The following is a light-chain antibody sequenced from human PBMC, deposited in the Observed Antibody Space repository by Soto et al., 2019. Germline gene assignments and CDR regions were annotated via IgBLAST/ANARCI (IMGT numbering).Light chain of an antibody. CDR2: DVN. J-gene: IGLJ1*01. CDR3: CSFVGGFTFV. CDR1: SSDIGAYNY. V-gene: IGLV2-11*01. Sequence: QSVLTQPRSVSGSPGQSVTISCAGSSSDIGAYNYVSWFQQHPGKAPKLMIYDVNKRPSGVPDRFSGSKSGNTASLTISGLQADDEADYYCCSFVGGFTFVFGTGTKLTVL.